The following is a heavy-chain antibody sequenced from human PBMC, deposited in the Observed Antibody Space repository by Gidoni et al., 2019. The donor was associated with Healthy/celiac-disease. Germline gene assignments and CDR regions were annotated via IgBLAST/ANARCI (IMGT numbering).Heavy chain of an antibody. CDR3: AKESGYSYGSFAFDI. D-gene: IGHD5-18*01. Sequence: EVQLVESGGGLVQPGRSLRLSCAASGFTFDDYAMHWVRQAPGKGLEWVSGISWNSGSIGYADSVKGRFTISRDNAKNSLYLQMNSLRAEDTALYYCAKESGYSYGSFAFDIWGQGTMVTVSS. J-gene: IGHJ3*02. CDR1: GFTFDDYA. CDR2: ISWNSGSI. V-gene: IGHV3-9*01.